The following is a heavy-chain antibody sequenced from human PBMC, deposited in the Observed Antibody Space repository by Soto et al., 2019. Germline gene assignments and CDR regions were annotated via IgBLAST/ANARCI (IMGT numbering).Heavy chain of an antibody. J-gene: IGHJ6*02. D-gene: IGHD6-19*01. V-gene: IGHV1-3*01. CDR3: ARDYSGWYYYYGMDV. Sequence: GASVKVSCKASGYTFTSYAMHWVRQAPGQRLEWMGWINAGNGNTKYSQKFQGRVTITRDTSASTAYMELSSLRAEDTAVYYCARDYSGWYYYYGMDVWGQGTTVTVYS. CDR2: INAGNGNT. CDR1: GYTFTSYA.